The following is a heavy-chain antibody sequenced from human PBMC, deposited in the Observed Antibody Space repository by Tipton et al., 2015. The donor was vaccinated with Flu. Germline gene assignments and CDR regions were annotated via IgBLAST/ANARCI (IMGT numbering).Heavy chain of an antibody. V-gene: IGHV4-4*07. J-gene: IGHJ3*02. Sequence: TLSLTCTVSGGSISSSYWCWIGRISTSGSTNYNASLESRVTMSRDTSNNHFSLRLSSATAADTALYYCARDLRGYSGYTGGDAFDMWGQGIMVTVSS. CDR2: ISTSGST. CDR1: GGSISSSY. D-gene: IGHD5-12*01. CDR3: ARDLRGYSGYTGGDAFDM.